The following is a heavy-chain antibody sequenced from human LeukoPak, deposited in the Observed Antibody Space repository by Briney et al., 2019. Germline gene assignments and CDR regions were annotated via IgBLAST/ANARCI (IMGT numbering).Heavy chain of an antibody. D-gene: IGHD6-13*01. CDR1: GFTFSSYA. CDR2: ISGSGGST. V-gene: IGHV3-23*01. CDR3: AKDRKTAAGRIRSVAFDY. J-gene: IGHJ4*02. Sequence: GGSLRLSCAASGFTFSSYAMSWVRQAPGKGLEWVSAISGSGGSTYYADSVRGGFTISRDNSTHTLYLQMNSLRAEDTAVYYCAKDRKTAAGRIRSVAFDYWGQGTLVTVSS.